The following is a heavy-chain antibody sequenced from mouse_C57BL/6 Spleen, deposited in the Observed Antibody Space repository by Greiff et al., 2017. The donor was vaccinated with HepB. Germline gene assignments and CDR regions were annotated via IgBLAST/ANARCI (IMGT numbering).Heavy chain of an antibody. Sequence: QVQLQQSGPELVKPGASVKISCKASGYAFSSSWMNWVKQRPGKGLEWIGRIYPGDGDTNYNGKLKGKATLTADKSSSTAYMQRSSLTSEDSAVYFCARDYYGSSLYWYFDVWGTGTTVTVSS. CDR2: IYPGDGDT. D-gene: IGHD1-1*01. CDR3: ARDYYGSSLYWYFDV. V-gene: IGHV1-82*01. J-gene: IGHJ1*03. CDR1: GYAFSSSW.